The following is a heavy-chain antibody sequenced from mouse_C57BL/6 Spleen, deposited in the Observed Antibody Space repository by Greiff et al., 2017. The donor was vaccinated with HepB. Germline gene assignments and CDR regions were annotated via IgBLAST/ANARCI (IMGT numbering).Heavy chain of an antibody. CDR2: IDPSDSYT. D-gene: IGHD1-1*01. V-gene: IGHV1-69*01. CDR3: ARGATVYFDY. Sequence: QVQLQQPGAELVMPGASVKLSCKASGYTFTSYWMHWVKQRPGQGLEWIGEIDPSDSYTNYNQKFKGKSTLTVDKSSSTAYMQLRSLTSEDSAVYDCARGATVYFDYWGQGTTLTVSS. CDR1: GYTFTSYW. J-gene: IGHJ2*01.